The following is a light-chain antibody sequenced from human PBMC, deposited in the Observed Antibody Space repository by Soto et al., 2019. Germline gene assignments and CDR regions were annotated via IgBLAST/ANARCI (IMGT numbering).Light chain of an antibody. CDR1: GSSIGTNT. V-gene: IGLV1-44*01. CDR3: TAWDGSTIYAL. Sequence: QSLLTQPPSASGTPGQRVTISCSGSGSSIGTNTVNWYRQLPGTAPKLLIYGNNQRPSGVPDRFSGSKSGTSASLAISGLRSEDEAEYYCTAWDGSTIYALFGG. J-gene: IGLJ2*01. CDR2: GNN.